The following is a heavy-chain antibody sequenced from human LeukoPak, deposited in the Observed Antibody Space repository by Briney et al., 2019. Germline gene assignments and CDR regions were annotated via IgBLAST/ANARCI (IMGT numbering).Heavy chain of an antibody. CDR3: AKDPLIYASGSHYFDY. CDR2: IGYDGS. Sequence: GGSLRLSCAASGFTFSSYSMNWVRQAPGKGLEWVAFIGYDGSNADSVEGRFTISRDNSKNTLYLQMNSLRAEDTAVYYCAKDPLIYASGSHYFDYWGQGTLVTVSS. D-gene: IGHD3-10*01. J-gene: IGHJ4*02. CDR1: GFTFSSYS. V-gene: IGHV3-30*02.